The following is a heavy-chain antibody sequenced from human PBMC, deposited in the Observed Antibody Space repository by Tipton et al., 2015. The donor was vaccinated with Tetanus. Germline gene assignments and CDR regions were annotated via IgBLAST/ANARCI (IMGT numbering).Heavy chain of an antibody. J-gene: IGHJ6*02. CDR1: GYTFTGYY. D-gene: IGHD3-22*01. CDR2: IDPNSGGT. CDR3: ARDRGDYIYYGMDV. Sequence: HVQLVQSGAEVKKPGASVKVSCKASGYTFTGYYIYWVRQAPGQGLEWMGWIDPNSGGTVYAQKFQGRVTMTRDTSISTAYMELRSLRSDDTAVYYCARDRGDYIYYGMDVWGPGTTVTVS. V-gene: IGHV1-2*02.